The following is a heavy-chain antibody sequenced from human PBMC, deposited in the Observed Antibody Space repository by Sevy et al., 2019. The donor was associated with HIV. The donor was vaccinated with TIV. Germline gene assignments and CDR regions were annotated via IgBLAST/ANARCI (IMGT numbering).Heavy chain of an antibody. V-gene: IGHV3-21*01. CDR1: GFTFSSYS. CDR3: ARELLSNWFDP. CDR2: ISSSSSYI. Sequence: GGSLRLSCAASGFTFSSYSMNWVRQAPGKGLEWVSSISSSSSYIYYADSVKGRFTISRDNAKNSLFLQMNSLGAEDTAGYYGARELLSNWFDPWGQGTLVTVSS. J-gene: IGHJ5*02.